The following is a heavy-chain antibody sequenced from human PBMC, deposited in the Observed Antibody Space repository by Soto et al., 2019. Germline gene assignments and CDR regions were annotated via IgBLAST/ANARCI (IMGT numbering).Heavy chain of an antibody. V-gene: IGHV3-23*01. CDR1: GFTFSTYT. CDR2: ISPSGGST. J-gene: IGHJ3*01. Sequence: EVQMSESGGGLVQPGGSLRLSCAASGFTFSTYTMNWVRQAPGKGLEWVTGISPSGGSTYYADSVRGRFTISRDNSKNTLFLQMNRLTADDTALYYCAHLGGKFFDVWGQGTMVTVS. CDR3: AHLGGKFFDV. D-gene: IGHD1-1*01.